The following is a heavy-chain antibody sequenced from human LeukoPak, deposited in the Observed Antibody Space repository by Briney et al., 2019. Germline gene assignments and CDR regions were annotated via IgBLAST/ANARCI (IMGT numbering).Heavy chain of an antibody. CDR2: ITSSSGTI. J-gene: IGHJ4*02. CDR1: GFTFNSYS. D-gene: IGHD3-16*01. Sequence: GGSLRLSCAASGFTFNSYSMNWVRQAPGKGLEWISYITSSSGTIYYADSVKGRFTISRDNSKNTLYLQMNSLRAEDTAVYYCARGLRGTWGQGTLVTVSS. CDR3: ARGLRGT. V-gene: IGHV3-48*01.